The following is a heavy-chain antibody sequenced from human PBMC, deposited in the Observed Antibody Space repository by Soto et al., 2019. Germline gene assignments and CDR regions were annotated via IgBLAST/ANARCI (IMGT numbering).Heavy chain of an antibody. D-gene: IGHD3-3*01. CDR3: ARVPPPYYDFWSGYYSGRYYYYMDV. CDR1: GGSISSYY. V-gene: IGHV4-59*01. J-gene: IGHJ6*03. CDR2: IYYSGST. Sequence: QVQLQESGPGLVKPSETLSLTCTVSGGSISSYYWSWIRQPPGKGLEWIGYIYYSGSTNYNPSLKSRVTISVDTSKNQFSLKLSSVTAADTAVYYCARVPPPYYDFWSGYYSGRYYYYMDVWGKGTTVTVSS.